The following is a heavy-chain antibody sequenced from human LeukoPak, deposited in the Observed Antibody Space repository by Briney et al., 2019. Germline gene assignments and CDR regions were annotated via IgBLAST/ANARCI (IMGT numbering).Heavy chain of an antibody. D-gene: IGHD6-6*01. CDR1: GFTFSSYA. CDR3: ASSPPVH. V-gene: IGHV3-30-3*01. Sequence: GGSLRLSCAASGFTFSSYAMHWVRKAPGKGLEWVAVISYDGSNKYYADSVKGRFTISRDNSKNTLYLQMNSLRAEDTAVYYCASSPPVHWGQGTLVTVSS. CDR2: ISYDGSNK. J-gene: IGHJ4*02.